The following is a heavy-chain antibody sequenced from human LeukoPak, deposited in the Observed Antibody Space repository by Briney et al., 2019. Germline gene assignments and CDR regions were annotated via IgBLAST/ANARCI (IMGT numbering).Heavy chain of an antibody. Sequence: GGSLRLSCSASGFSFSTDGMSWVRQAPGKGLEWVSAISGSGGSTYYADSVKGRFTISRDNAKNSLYLQMNSLRAEDTAVYYCARDQVSVAGTGIDYWGQGTLVTVSS. V-gene: IGHV3-23*01. CDR1: GFSFSTDG. J-gene: IGHJ4*02. CDR3: ARDQVSVAGTGIDY. CDR2: ISGSGGST. D-gene: IGHD6-19*01.